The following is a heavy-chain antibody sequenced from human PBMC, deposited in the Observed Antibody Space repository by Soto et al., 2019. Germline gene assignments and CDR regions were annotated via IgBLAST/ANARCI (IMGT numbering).Heavy chain of an antibody. CDR2: IYPGDSDT. Sequence: GESLKISCKGSGYSFTSYWIGWVRQMPGKGLEWMGIIYPGDSDTRYNPSFQGQVTISADKSFSTAYLQWSSLRASDTAMYYCARSTRPFYFNYWGQGTLVTVSS. J-gene: IGHJ4*02. V-gene: IGHV5-51*01. D-gene: IGHD2-2*01. CDR1: GYSFTSYW. CDR3: ARSTRPFYFNY.